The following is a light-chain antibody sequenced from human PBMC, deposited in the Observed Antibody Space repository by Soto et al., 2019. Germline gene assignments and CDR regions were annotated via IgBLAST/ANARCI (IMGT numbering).Light chain of an antibody. V-gene: IGKV1D-12*01. CDR1: QGISSW. CDR3: QQANSFPLT. CDR2: AAS. J-gene: IGKJ4*01. Sequence: DIQMTQSPSSVSASVGDRVTITCRASQGISSWLGWYQQKPGKAPKLLIYAASNLQSGVPSRFSGSGSGTDFTLTISSQEPEDSATYYCQQANSFPLTFGGGTKVEIK.